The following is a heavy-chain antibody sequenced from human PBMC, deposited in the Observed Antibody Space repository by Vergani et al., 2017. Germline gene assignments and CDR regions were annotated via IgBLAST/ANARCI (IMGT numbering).Heavy chain of an antibody. Sequence: EVQLVESGGGLVQPGGSLRLSCAASGFTVSSNYMSWVRQAPGKGLEWVSVIYSGGSTYYADSVKGRFTISRDNSKNSLYLQMNSLRAEDTALYYCAKDSSTNYYYMDVWGKGTTVTVSS. CDR3: AKDSSTNYYYMDV. J-gene: IGHJ6*03. CDR2: IYSGGST. V-gene: IGHV3-66*02. CDR1: GFTVSSNY. D-gene: IGHD2-2*01.